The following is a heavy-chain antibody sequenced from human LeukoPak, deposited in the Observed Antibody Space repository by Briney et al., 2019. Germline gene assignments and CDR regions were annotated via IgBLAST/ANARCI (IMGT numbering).Heavy chain of an antibody. V-gene: IGHV3-23*01. CDR1: GLTVSTNY. Sequence: GGSLRLSWVPSGLTVSTNYMSWVRQAPGKGLEWVSGISGSGGSTYYADSVKGRFTISRDNYKNTLYLQMNSLRAEDTAVYYCAKDRGPYSGYDSFFDFWGQGTLVTVSS. D-gene: IGHD5-12*01. CDR2: ISGSGGST. CDR3: AKDRGPYSGYDSFFDF. J-gene: IGHJ4*02.